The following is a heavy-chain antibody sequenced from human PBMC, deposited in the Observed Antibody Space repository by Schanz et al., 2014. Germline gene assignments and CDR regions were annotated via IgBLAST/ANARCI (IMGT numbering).Heavy chain of an antibody. CDR3: ARHNRVWFGKEGC. Sequence: QLQMQTSGPGLVRPWETLSLTCTVSGGSISDSGAYWGWFRQTPGKGLKWIANLFYGGSKYYNPSFESRVTMSVEASNNQYSLRLGSVTAADTGVYYCARHNRVWFGKEGCWGQGTLVTVSS. CDR2: LFYGGSK. J-gene: IGHJ4*02. D-gene: IGHD3-10*01. V-gene: IGHV4-39*01. CDR1: GGSISDSGAY.